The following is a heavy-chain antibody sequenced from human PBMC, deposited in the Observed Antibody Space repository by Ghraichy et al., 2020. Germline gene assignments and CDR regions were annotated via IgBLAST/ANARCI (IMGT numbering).Heavy chain of an antibody. CDR3: ARPQGSGWLGGPYYFDY. CDR1: GFTFSSYA. J-gene: IGHJ4*02. Sequence: SLNISCAASGFTFSSYAMHWVRQAPGKGLEWVAVISYDGSNKYYADSVKGRFTISRDNSKNTLYLQMNSLRAEDTAVYYCARPQGSGWLGGPYYFDYWGQGTLVTVSS. D-gene: IGHD6-19*01. CDR2: ISYDGSNK. V-gene: IGHV3-30-3*01.